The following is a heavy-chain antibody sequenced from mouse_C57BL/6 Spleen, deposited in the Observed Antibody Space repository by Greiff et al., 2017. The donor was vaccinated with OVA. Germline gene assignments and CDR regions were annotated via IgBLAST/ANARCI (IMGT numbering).Heavy chain of an antibody. CDR1: GYTFTSYW. CDR2: IYPGSGST. D-gene: IGHD1-2*01. J-gene: IGHJ2*01. Sequence: VQLQQPGAELVKPGASVKMSCKASGYTFTSYWITWVKQRPGQGLEWIGDIYPGSGSTNYNEKFKSKATLTVDTSSSTAYMQLSSLTSEDSAVYYCARGITTAHYFDYWGQGTTLTVSS. V-gene: IGHV1-55*01. CDR3: ARGITTAHYFDY.